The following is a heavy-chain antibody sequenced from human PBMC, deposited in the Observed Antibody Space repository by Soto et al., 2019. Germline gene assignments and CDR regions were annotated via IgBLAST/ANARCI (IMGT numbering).Heavy chain of an antibody. D-gene: IGHD6-13*01. CDR2: IYHSGST. J-gene: IGHJ4*02. CDR3: AIGERQQQRDY. CDR1: GDSISSSTW. Sequence: QVQLQESGPGLVKPSGTLSLTCAVSGDSISSSTWWSWVRQPPGKGLEWIWEIYHSGSTNYNPSLKSRVIISVYKSKNHFSLKLSSVTDADTAVYYCAIGERQQQRDYWGQGTLFTVSS. V-gene: IGHV4-4*02.